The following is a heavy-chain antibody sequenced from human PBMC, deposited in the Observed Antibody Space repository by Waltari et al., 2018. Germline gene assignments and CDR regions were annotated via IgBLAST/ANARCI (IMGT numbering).Heavy chain of an antibody. CDR2: ISDDGSDE. CDR3: ARDGPLQIQSWYSFDY. J-gene: IGHJ4*02. Sequence: QVQLVESGGGVVHPGRSLRLSCEASGFTFSFHAMHWVRQAPGKGLEGVAGISDDGSDEYYADSVRGRFTISRDDSKDTVNLQMNSLRPEDTAVYYCARDGPLQIQSWYSFDYWGQGTLVTVSS. CDR1: GFTFSFHA. V-gene: IGHV3-30*04. D-gene: IGHD5-18*01.